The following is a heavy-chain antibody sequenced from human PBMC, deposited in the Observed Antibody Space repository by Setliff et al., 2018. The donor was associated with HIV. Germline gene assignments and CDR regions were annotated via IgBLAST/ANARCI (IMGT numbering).Heavy chain of an antibody. CDR2: INHSGST. CDR3: AREIYGGNSRPFDY. D-gene: IGHD4-17*01. CDR1: GGSFSGYY. V-gene: IGHV4-34*01. J-gene: IGHJ4*02. Sequence: SETLSLTCAVYGGSFSGYYWSWIRQPPGKGLEWIGEINHSGSTNYNPSLKSRITISVDTSKNHFSLKLTSVTAADTAVYYCAREIYGGNSRPFDYWGQGTLVTVSS.